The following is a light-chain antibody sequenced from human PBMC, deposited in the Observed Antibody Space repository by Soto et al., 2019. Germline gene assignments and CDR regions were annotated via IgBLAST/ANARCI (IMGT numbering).Light chain of an antibody. CDR3: QQRGNWPPWT. J-gene: IGKJ1*01. Sequence: EIVLTQSPATLSLSPGERATLSCRASRSVSSYLAWYQQKPGQAPRLLIYDASNRATGIPARFSGSGSGTDFTLTISSLEPEDFAVYYCQQRGNWPPWTFGQGTKVEIK. CDR2: DAS. CDR1: RSVSSY. V-gene: IGKV3-11*01.